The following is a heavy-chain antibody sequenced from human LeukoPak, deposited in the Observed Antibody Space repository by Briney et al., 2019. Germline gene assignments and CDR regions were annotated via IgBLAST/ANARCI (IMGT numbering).Heavy chain of an antibody. CDR1: GGTFSSYA. CDR3: ARGLGYGGAMAYYYYMDV. CDR2: IIPIFGTA. Sequence: SVKVSGKASGGTFSSYAISWVRQAPGQGLEWMGGIIPIFGTANYAQKFQGRVTITADESTSTAYMELSSLRSEDTAVYYCARGLGYGGAMAYYYYMDVWGKGTTVTVSS. V-gene: IGHV1-69*13. D-gene: IGHD4/OR15-4a*01. J-gene: IGHJ6*03.